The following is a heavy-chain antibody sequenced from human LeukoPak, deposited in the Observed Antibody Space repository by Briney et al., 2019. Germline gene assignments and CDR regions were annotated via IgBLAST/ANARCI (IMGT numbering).Heavy chain of an antibody. J-gene: IGHJ4*02. CDR3: ARGGIAVAGSFFDY. CDR2: IIPILGIA. CDR1: GGTFSSYA. D-gene: IGHD6-19*01. Sequence: ASVKVSCKASGGTFSSYAISWVRQAPGQGLEWMGRIIPILGIANYAQKFQGRVTITADKSTSTAYMELSSPRSEDTAVYYCARGGIAVAGSFFDYWGQGTLVTVSS. V-gene: IGHV1-69*04.